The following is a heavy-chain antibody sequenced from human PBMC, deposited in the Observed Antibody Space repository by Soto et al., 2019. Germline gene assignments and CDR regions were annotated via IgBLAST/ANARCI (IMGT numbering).Heavy chain of an antibody. D-gene: IGHD5-12*01. CDR3: ARRIVPTEPLDD. V-gene: IGHV4-59*08. Sequence: SETLSLTCTVSGGSLTSYYWSWIRQPPGKGLEWIGFVYYTGIAKYNPSLKSRVTISVDTSKNQFSLKLTSVTAADTAIYYCARRIVPTEPLDDWGQGTLVTVSS. CDR1: GGSLTSYY. CDR2: VYYTGIA. J-gene: IGHJ4*02.